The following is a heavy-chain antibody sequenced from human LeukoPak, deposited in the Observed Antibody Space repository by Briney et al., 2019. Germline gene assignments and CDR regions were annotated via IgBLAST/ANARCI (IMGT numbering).Heavy chain of an antibody. D-gene: IGHD3-16*02. CDR2: ISGSGSSP. CDR1: GFTFSSYG. Sequence: PGGSLRLSCAASGFTFSSYGMSWVRQAPGKGLEWVSAISGSGSSPYYADSVQGRFTISRDNFKNTVYLQMNNLRAEDTAVYYCAKDMDYDYVWGSYRFGGINAFDFWGQGTMVTVSS. J-gene: IGHJ3*01. V-gene: IGHV3-23*01. CDR3: AKDMDYDYVWGSYRFGGINAFDF.